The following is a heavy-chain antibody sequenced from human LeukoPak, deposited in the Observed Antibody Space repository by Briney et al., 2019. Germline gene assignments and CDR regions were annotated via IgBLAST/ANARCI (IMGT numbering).Heavy chain of an antibody. D-gene: IGHD6-13*01. J-gene: IGHJ4*02. CDR3: ARGLGSSWLHY. CDR1: GFTFSSIA. V-gene: IGHV3-23*01. Sequence: GGSLRLSCAASGFTFSSIAMSWVRQAPDKGLEWVSTISGSGGGTYYADSVKGRFTISRDDSKNTLYLQMNSLRDEDTAVYYCARGLGSSWLHYWGQGTLVIVSS. CDR2: ISGSGGGT.